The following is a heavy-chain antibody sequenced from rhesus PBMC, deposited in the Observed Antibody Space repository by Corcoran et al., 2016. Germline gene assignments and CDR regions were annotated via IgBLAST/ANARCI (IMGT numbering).Heavy chain of an antibody. Sequence: QVQLQESGPGLVKPSETLSLTCAVSGGSISSSSCSWIRPAPGKGLEWIGRIDSSGSTYYNPSLKSRVTLSVDTSKNQFSLKLSSVTAADTAVYYCARTRGYNWNPLEDYWGQGVLVTVSS. J-gene: IGHJ4*01. D-gene: IGHD1-26*01. CDR3: ARTRGYNWNPLEDY. CDR2: IDSSGST. CDR1: GGSISSSS. V-gene: IGHV4S11*01.